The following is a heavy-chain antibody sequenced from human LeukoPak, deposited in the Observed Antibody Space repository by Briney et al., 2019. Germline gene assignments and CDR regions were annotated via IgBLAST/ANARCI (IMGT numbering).Heavy chain of an antibody. V-gene: IGHV4-34*01. CDR3: ARGLGGVTYRPRWFDP. CDR2: INHSGST. J-gene: IGHJ5*02. CDR1: GGSFSGYY. Sequence: SETLSLTCAVYGGSFSGYYWSWIRQPPGKGLEWIGEINHSGSTNYNPSLKSRVTISVDTSKNQFSLKLSSVTAADTAVYYCARGLGGVTYRPRWFDPWGQGTLVTVSS. D-gene: IGHD3-16*01.